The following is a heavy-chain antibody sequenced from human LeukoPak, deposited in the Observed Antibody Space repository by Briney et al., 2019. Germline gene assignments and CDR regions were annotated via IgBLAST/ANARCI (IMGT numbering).Heavy chain of an antibody. J-gene: IGHJ4*02. CDR1: GYTFTGYY. V-gene: IGHV1-2*02. CDR3: ARDGPRGDYDFWSGYYNFDY. D-gene: IGHD3-3*01. CDR2: INPNSGGT. Sequence: ASVKVSCKASGYTFTGYYMHWVRQAPGQGLEWMGWINPNSGGTNYAQKPQGRVTMTTDTSTSTAYMELRSLRSDDTAVYYCARDGPRGDYDFWSGYYNFDYWGQGTLVTVSS.